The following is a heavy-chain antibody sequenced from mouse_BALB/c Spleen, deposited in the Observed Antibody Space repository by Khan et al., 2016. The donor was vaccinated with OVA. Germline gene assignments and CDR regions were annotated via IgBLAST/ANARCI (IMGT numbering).Heavy chain of an antibody. D-gene: IGHD2-12*01. CDR3: NAAELSLWCAS. CDR1: GFNIKDYY. Sequence: VRLQQPGAEFVRSGASVKLSCTPSGFNIKDYYMHWLKHRPKRGLEWIGWIDPENGDTEYAPKFQGKATMTADKSSNTAYLHLGSLRSEDNAVCACNAAELSLWCASWGQGTLVTVSA. V-gene: IGHV14-4*02. CDR2: IDPENGDT. J-gene: IGHJ3*01.